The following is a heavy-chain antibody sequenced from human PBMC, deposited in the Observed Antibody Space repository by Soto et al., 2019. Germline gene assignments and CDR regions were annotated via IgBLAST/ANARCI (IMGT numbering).Heavy chain of an antibody. V-gene: IGHV3-21*01. CDR1: GFTFSSYS. CDR3: ARDLGYCTNGVCYTRYGMDV. D-gene: IGHD2-8*01. J-gene: IGHJ6*02. CDR2: ISSSSSYI. Sequence: PGGSLRLSCAASGFTFSSYSMNWVRQAPGKGLEWVSSISSSSSYIYYADSVKGRFTISRDNAKNSLYLQMNSLRAEDTAVYYCARDLGYCTNGVCYTRYGMDVWGQGTTVTVS.